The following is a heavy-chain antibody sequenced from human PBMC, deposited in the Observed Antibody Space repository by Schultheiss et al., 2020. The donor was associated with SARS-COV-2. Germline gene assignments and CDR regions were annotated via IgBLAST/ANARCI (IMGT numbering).Heavy chain of an antibody. CDR3: ARDHQYYYGSGSYYKGGDYGMDV. CDR2: INHSGST. D-gene: IGHD3-10*01. V-gene: IGHV4-34*01. CDR1: GGSFSGYY. Sequence: SQTLSLTCAVYGGSFSGYYWSWIRQPPGKGLEWIGEINHSGSTNYNPSLKSRVTISVDTSKNQFSLKLSSVTAADTAVYYCARDHQYYYGSGSYYKGGDYGMDVWGQGTTVTVSS. J-gene: IGHJ6*02.